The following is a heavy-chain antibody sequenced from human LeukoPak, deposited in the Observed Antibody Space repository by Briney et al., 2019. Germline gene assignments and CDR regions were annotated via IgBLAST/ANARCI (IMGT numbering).Heavy chain of an antibody. V-gene: IGHV3-7*03. CDR3: AKAGYSSGWYEDWFDP. J-gene: IGHJ5*02. CDR2: IKQDGSEK. Sequence: GGSLRLSCAASGFTFSSYWMSWVRQAPGKGLEWVANIKQDGSEKYYVDSVKGRFTISRDNAKNSLYLQMNSLRAEDTALYYCAKAGYSSGWYEDWFDPWGQGTLVTVSS. CDR1: GFTFSSYW. D-gene: IGHD6-19*01.